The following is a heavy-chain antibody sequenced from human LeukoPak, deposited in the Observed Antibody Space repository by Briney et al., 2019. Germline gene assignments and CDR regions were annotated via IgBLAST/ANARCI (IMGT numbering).Heavy chain of an antibody. CDR3: ARLRYQRDY. CDR2: INHGGST. Sequence: SETLSLTCAVYGGSFSGYYWSWIRQPPGKGLEWIGEINHGGSTNYNPSLKSRVTISVDTSKNQFSLKLSSVTAADTAVYYCARLRYQRDYWGQGTLVTVSS. CDR1: GGSFSGYY. V-gene: IGHV4-34*01. J-gene: IGHJ4*02. D-gene: IGHD1-14*01.